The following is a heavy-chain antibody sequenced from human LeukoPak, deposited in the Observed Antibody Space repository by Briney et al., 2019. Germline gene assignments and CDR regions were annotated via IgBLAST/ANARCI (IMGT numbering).Heavy chain of an antibody. J-gene: IGHJ4*02. CDR3: ASGRRLGY. D-gene: IGHD6-25*01. CDR1: GFTFSNYW. V-gene: IGHV3-7*01. CDR2: IKEDGSEK. Sequence: GGSLRLSCAASGFTFSNYWMSWVRQAPGKGLEWVANIKEDGSEKYYLDSVKGRFTISRDNAKNSLYLQMNSLRAEDTAVYYCASGRRLGYWGQGTLVTVSS.